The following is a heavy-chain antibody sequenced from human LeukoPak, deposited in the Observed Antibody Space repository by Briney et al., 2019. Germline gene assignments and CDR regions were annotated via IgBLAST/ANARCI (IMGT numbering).Heavy chain of an antibody. J-gene: IGHJ3*01. V-gene: IGHV5-51*01. CDR3: ARPNITSYYDSRGYDAFDV. D-gene: IGHD3-22*01. CDR2: IHPDDSDT. Sequence: GESLKISCKGSGYRFNAYWIAWVRQMPGKGLEWMGIIHPDDSDTRYSPSFQGQVTISADKSVGTAYLQWSSLKASDTAMYYCARPNITSYYDSRGYDAFDVWGQGTMVTVSS. CDR1: GYRFNAYW.